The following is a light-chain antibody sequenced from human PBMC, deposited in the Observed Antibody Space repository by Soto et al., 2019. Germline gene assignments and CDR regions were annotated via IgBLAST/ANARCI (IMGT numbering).Light chain of an antibody. CDR1: DSNIGSSP. CDR3: AAWDVRLNAWV. V-gene: IGLV1-44*01. Sequence: QSALTQPPSASGTPGHAVIIFCSGTDSNIGSSPVNWYRHLPGTAPRLLIYSTSGRPSGVPDRFSGSKSGTSASLAISGLQSEDEADYSCAAWDVRLNAWVFGGGTKVTVL. CDR2: STS. J-gene: IGLJ3*02.